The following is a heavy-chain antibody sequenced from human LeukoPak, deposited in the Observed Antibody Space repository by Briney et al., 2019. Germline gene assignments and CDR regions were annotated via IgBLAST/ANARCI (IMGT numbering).Heavy chain of an antibody. CDR3: AKGGSYANFDY. J-gene: IGHJ4*02. CDR1: GFTFSSYG. V-gene: IGHV3-30*18. D-gene: IGHD3-16*01. Sequence: PGGSLRLSCAASGFTFSSYGMHWVRQAPGKGLEWVAVISNDGSNKYYADSVKGRFTISRDNSKNTLYLQMNSLRAEDTAVYYCAKGGSYANFDYWGQGTLVTVSS. CDR2: ISNDGSNK.